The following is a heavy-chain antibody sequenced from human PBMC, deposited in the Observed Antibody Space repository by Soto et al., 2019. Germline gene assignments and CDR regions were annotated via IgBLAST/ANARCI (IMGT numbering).Heavy chain of an antibody. V-gene: IGHV3-53*04. Sequence: EVQLVESGGGLVQPGGSLRLSCAASGFTVSSNYMSWVRQAPGKGLEWVSVIYSGGSTYYSDSVKGRFIISRQNSKNTLYLQMNSLRAEDTAVYYCARGGVVITPDYWGPGTLVTVSS. CDR2: IYSGGST. J-gene: IGHJ4*02. CDR3: ARGGVVITPDY. CDR1: GFTVSSNY. D-gene: IGHD3-3*01.